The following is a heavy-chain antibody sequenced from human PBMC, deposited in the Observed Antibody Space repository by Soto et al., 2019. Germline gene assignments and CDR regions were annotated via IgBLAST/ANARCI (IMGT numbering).Heavy chain of an antibody. CDR3: ARDKSAGRHYDSSGLDY. CDR1: GVTFSSYA. V-gene: IGHV1-69*13. D-gene: IGHD3-22*01. J-gene: IGHJ4*02. CDR2: IIPIFGTA. Sequence: SVKVSCKASGVTFSSYAISWVRQAPGQGLEWMGGIIPIFGTANYAQKFQGRVTITADESTSTAYMELSSLRSEDTAVYYCARDKSAGRHYDSSGLDYWGQGTLVTVSS.